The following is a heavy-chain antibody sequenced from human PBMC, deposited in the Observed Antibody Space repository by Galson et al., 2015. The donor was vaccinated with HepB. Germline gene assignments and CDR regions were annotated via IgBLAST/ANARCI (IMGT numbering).Heavy chain of an antibody. CDR3: ARLNIVVVSARLNINYYYYMDV. CDR1: GYSFTSYW. D-gene: IGHD2-2*01. J-gene: IGHJ6*03. CDR2: IDPSDSYT. V-gene: IGHV5-10-1*01. Sequence: QSGAEVKKPGESLRISCKGSGYSFTSYWISWVRQMPGKGLEWMGRIDPSDSYTNYSPSFQGHVTISADKSISTAYLQWSSLKASDTAMYYSARLNIVVVSARLNINYYYYMDVWGKGTTVTVSS.